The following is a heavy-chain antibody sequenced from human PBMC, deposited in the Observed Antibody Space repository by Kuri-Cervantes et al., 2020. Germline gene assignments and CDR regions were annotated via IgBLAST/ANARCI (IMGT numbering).Heavy chain of an antibody. Sequence: GESLKISCAASGFSFSSYAMSWVRQAPGKGLEWVSGILNSGDNTYYADSVKGRYTISRDNSKNTLYLQMNSLRAEDTAVYYCATGRSRTYYFDYWGQGTLVTVSS. CDR1: GFSFSSYA. CDR3: ATGRSRTYYFDY. D-gene: IGHD1/OR15-1a*01. V-gene: IGHV3-23*01. CDR2: ILNSGDNT. J-gene: IGHJ4*02.